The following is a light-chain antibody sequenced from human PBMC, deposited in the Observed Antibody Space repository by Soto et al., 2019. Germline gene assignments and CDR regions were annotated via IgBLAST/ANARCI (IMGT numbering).Light chain of an antibody. CDR3: QQRSNWPPAT. V-gene: IGKV3-15*01. Sequence: ETVMTQSPATLSVSPGERATLSCRASQSVYSSLAWYQQKPGQAPRLLIYGASTRATGIPARFSGSGSGTDFTLTISSLEPEDFAVYYCQQRSNWPPATFGQGTRLEIK. CDR2: GAS. CDR1: QSVYSS. J-gene: IGKJ5*01.